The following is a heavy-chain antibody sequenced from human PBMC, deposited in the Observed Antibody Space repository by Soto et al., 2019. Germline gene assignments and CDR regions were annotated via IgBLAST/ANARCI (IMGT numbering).Heavy chain of an antibody. CDR2: ISGSGGST. J-gene: IGHJ6*02. CDR3: AKEGLWGGNYYGSGSYSSLRYYYGMDV. V-gene: IGHV3-23*01. Sequence: VGSLRLSCAASGFTFSSYAMSWVRQAPGKGLEWVSAISGSGGSTYYADSVKGRFTISRDNSKNTLYLQMNSLRAEDTAVYYCAKEGLWGGNYYGSGSYSSLRYYYGMDVWGQGTTVTVSS. D-gene: IGHD3-10*01. CDR1: GFTFSSYA.